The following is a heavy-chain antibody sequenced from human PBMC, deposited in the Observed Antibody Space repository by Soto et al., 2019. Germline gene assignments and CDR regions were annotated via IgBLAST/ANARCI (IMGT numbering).Heavy chain of an antibody. CDR2: IYYSGST. J-gene: IGHJ3*01. Sequence: QVQLQESGPGLVKPSQTLSLTCTVSGGSISGADYYWSWIRQPPGKGLEWFGYIYYSGSTDYNPSLKSRLTMSVDTSRNQFSLKLSSVTAADTSVYYCVRSYYGSGKGAFDFWGQGTMVTVSS. CDR1: GGSISGADYY. V-gene: IGHV4-30-4*01. D-gene: IGHD3-10*01. CDR3: VRSYYGSGKGAFDF.